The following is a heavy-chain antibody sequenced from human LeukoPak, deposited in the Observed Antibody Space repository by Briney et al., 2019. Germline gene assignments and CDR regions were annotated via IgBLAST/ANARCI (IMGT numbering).Heavy chain of an antibody. V-gene: IGHV3-21*01. J-gene: IGHJ4*02. CDR3: ARAGAGSGSYFLAY. CDR1: GFTFSSYG. CDR2: ISSSSSYI. Sequence: GSLRLSCAASGFTFSSYGMNWVRQAPGKGLEWVSSISSSSSYINYADSVKGRFTISRDNAKNSLYLQMNSLRAEDTAVYYCARAGAGSGSYFLAYWGQGTLVTVSS. D-gene: IGHD3-10*01.